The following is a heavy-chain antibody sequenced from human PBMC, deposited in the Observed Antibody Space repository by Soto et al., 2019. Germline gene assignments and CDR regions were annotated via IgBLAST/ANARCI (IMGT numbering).Heavy chain of an antibody. D-gene: IGHD3-3*01. CDR3: ARENHDFWSGYYKGEIDY. CDR2: ISSSSSTI. Sequence: EVQLVESGGGLVQPGGSLRLSCAASGFTVSSYSMNWVRQAPGKGLEWVSYISSSSSTIYYADSVKGRFTISRDNAKNSLYLQMNSLRDEDTAVYYCARENHDFWSGYYKGEIDYWGQGTLVTVSS. CDR1: GFTVSSYS. V-gene: IGHV3-48*02. J-gene: IGHJ4*02.